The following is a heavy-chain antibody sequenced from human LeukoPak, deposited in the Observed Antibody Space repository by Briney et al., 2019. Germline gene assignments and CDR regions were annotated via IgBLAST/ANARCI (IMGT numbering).Heavy chain of an antibody. CDR3: AKSIAAPYDAFDI. CDR1: GYSFTSYW. J-gene: IGHJ3*02. CDR2: IYPGDSDT. Sequence: GESLKISCKGSGYSFTSYWIGWVRQMSGKGLEWMGIIYPGDSDTRYSPSFQGQVTISADKSISTAYLQWSSLKASDTAMYYCAKSIAAPYDAFDIWGQGTMVTVSS. D-gene: IGHD6-6*01. V-gene: IGHV5-51*01.